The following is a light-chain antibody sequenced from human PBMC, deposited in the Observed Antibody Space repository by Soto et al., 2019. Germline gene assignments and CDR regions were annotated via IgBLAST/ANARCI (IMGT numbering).Light chain of an antibody. CDR2: ASS. CDR3: LQDYTYPRT. CDR1: RGIRND. J-gene: IGKJ1*01. Sequence: AIQMTQSPSSLSASVGDRVNITCRASRGIRNDLAWYQQRPGAAPKLLIFASSNLQTGVPSRFRGSGSGTDFTLTISSLLPDDFATYYCLQDYTYPRTFGQGTKVEI. V-gene: IGKV1-6*01.